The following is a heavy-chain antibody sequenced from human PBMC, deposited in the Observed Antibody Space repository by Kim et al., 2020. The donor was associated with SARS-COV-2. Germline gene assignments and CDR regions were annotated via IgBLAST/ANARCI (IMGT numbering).Heavy chain of an antibody. CDR3: ARLTYSTSSRNPGGVDY. CDR2: INHAGST. CDR1: GESFSGYY. Sequence: SETLSLTCTGYGESFSGYYWSWIRQPPGKGLEWIGEINHAGSTNYNPSLKSRVTISIDTSKNHVSLKMTSVAAADTAVYYCARLTYSTSSRNPGGVDYWG. D-gene: IGHD6-6*01. J-gene: IGHJ4*01. V-gene: IGHV4-34*01.